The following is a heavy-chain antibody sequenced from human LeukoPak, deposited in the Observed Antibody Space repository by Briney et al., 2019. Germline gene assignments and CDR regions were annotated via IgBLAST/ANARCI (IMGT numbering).Heavy chain of an antibody. Sequence: SETLSLTCAVYGGSFSGYYWSWIRQPPGKGLEWIGEINHSGSTYYNPSLKSRVTISVDTSRNQFSLKLSSVTAADTAVYYCARWAENAFDIWGQGTMVTVSS. CDR2: INHSGST. V-gene: IGHV4-34*09. J-gene: IGHJ3*02. CDR3: ARWAENAFDI. CDR1: GGSFSGYY.